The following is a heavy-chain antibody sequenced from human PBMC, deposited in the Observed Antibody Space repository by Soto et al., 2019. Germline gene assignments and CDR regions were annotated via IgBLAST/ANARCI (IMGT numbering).Heavy chain of an antibody. V-gene: IGHV3-74*03. CDR3: VRDIR. CDR1: GFTFSSQW. CDR2: INSDGSRI. J-gene: IGHJ4*02. Sequence: EVQLVESGGGLVQPGGSLRLSCAASGFTFSSQWMYWVRQSPGKGPVWVSYINSDGSRIAYADSVKGRFTISRDNAKNPLYLQMNRLRVEDTAVYYCVRDIRWGRGTLVTVSS.